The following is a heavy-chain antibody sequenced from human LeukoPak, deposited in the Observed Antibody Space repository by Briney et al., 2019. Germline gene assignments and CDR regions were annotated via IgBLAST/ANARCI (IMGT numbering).Heavy chain of an antibody. V-gene: IGHV3-30-3*01. CDR3: ANSYSFGYSSGWWTFDY. CDR1: GFTFSSYA. D-gene: IGHD6-19*01. J-gene: IGHJ4*02. Sequence: GGSLRLSCAASGFTFSSYAMSWVRQAPGKGLEWVAVISYDGSNKYYADSVKGRFTISRDNSKNTLYLQMNSLRAEDTAVYYCANSYSFGYSSGWWTFDYWGQGTLVTVSS. CDR2: ISYDGSNK.